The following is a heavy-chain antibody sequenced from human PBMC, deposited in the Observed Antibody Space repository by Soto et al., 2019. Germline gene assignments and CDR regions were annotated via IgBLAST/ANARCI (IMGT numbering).Heavy chain of an antibody. J-gene: IGHJ4*02. CDR3: ARDPGLSIAASSGEDY. CDR1: GGTFSSYA. D-gene: IGHD6-6*01. Sequence: QVQLVQSGAEVKKPGSSVKVSCKASGGTFSSYAISWVRQAPGQGLEWMGGIIPIFGTANYAQKFQGRVTSTADESTSTAYMELGSLRSEDTAVYYCARDPGLSIAASSGEDYWGQGTLVTVSS. CDR2: IIPIFGTA. V-gene: IGHV1-69*12.